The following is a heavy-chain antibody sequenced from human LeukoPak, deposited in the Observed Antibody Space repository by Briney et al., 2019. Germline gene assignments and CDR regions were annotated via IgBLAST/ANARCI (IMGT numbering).Heavy chain of an antibody. CDR2: IYYSGST. Sequence: SETLSLPCTVSGGSISSYYWSWIRQPPGKGLEWIGYIYYSGSTNYNPSLKSRVTISVDTSKNQFSLKLSSVTAADTAVYYCARGTSPYYFDYWGQGTLVTVSS. V-gene: IGHV4-59*12. CDR1: GGSISSYY. J-gene: IGHJ4*02. CDR3: ARGTSPYYFDY.